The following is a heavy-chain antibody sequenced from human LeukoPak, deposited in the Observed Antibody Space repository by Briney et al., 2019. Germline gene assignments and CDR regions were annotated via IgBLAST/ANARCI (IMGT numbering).Heavy chain of an antibody. CDR3: ARRKTSAFDY. D-gene: IGHD6-6*01. V-gene: IGHV4-34*01. CDR2: INHSGST. CDR1: GGSFSGYY. J-gene: IGHJ4*02. Sequence: SETLSLTCAVYGGSFSGYYWSWIRQPPGKGLEWIGEINHSGSTNYNPSLKSRVTISVDTSKNQFSLKLSSVTAADTAVYYCARRKTSAFDYWGQGTLVTVCS.